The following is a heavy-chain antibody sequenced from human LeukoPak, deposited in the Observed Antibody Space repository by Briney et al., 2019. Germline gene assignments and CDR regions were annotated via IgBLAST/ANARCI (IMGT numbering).Heavy chain of an antibody. CDR2: VFDSGRT. CDR3: RTSKRGDSFGYFDF. D-gene: IGHD5-18*01. J-gene: IGHJ4*02. CDR1: GGSMTTHH. Sequence: SETLSLTCTVSGGSMTTHHWSWIRQTPGKGLEWIGSVFDSGRTKLNPSLTSGVTLSTEKSKNQLSLRLSSWPAADTSVYYCRTSKRGDSFGYFDFWGQGILVTVSS. V-gene: IGHV4-59*11.